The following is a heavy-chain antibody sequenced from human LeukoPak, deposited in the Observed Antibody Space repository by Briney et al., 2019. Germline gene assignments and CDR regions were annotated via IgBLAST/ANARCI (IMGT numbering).Heavy chain of an antibody. V-gene: IGHV4-31*03. Sequence: SQTLSLTCTVSGGSISSGGYYWSWIRQHPGKGLEWIGYIYYSGSTYYNPSLKSRVTIPVDTSKNQFSLKLSSVTAADTAVYYCARVGPGVVISPKKNWFDPWGQGTLVTVSS. CDR2: IYYSGST. J-gene: IGHJ5*02. CDR3: ARVGPGVVISPKKNWFDP. D-gene: IGHD3-3*01. CDR1: GGSISSGGYY.